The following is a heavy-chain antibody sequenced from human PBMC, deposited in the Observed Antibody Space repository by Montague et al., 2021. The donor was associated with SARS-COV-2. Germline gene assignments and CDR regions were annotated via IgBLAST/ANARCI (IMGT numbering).Heavy chain of an antibody. CDR1: GLTVSENY. V-gene: IGHV3-66*02. CDR2: LFRGGKP. CDR3: AREEGGVGGVLGPLLYHGMDV. Sequence: SLRLSCAAAGLTVSENYMSWVRQAPGKRLEWVSLLFRGGKPYYADSVKGRFTISRDGSNNILFLQMNSVRLEDTAVYFCAREEGGVGGVLGPLLYHGMDVWGQGITVTVSS. J-gene: IGHJ6*02. D-gene: IGHD3-16*01.